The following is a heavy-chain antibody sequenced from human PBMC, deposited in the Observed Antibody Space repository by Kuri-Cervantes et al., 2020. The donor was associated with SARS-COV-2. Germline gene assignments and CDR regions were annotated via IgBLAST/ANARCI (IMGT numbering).Heavy chain of an antibody. D-gene: IGHD3-9*01. Sequence: GESLKISCAASGFTFSSYAMSWVRQAPGKGLEWVSAISGSGGSTYYADSVKGRFTISRDNSKNTLYLQMNSLRAEDTAVYYCAKDRTTVWYHDILTGLIPFDYWGQGTLVTVSS. CDR2: ISGSGGST. V-gene: IGHV3-23*01. CDR1: GFTFSSYA. J-gene: IGHJ4*02. CDR3: AKDRTTVWYHDILTGLIPFDY.